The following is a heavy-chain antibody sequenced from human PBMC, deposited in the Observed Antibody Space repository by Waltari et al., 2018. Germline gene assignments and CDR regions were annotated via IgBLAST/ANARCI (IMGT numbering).Heavy chain of an antibody. CDR2: IYRSGVT. V-gene: IGHV4-61*02. CDR1: GGSIGNLNFY. J-gene: IGHJ6*02. Sequence: QVQLQESGPGLAKASQTLSLPCDVSGGSIGNLNFYWSWIRQPAGKGLEWIGRIYRSGVTDYNPSLRGRATMILDMSKNQFSLTVDSLIAADTAVYYCAVSPDTATSRAAFHFWGPGTTVSVSS. CDR3: AVSPDTATSRAAFHF. D-gene: IGHD5-18*01.